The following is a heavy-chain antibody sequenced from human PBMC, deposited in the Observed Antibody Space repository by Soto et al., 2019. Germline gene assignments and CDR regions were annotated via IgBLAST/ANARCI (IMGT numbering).Heavy chain of an antibody. CDR2: ISSNGGST. Sequence: PGGSLRLSCAASGFTFSSYAMHWVRQAPGKGLEYVSAISSNGGSTYYANSVKGRFTISRDNSKNTAYLQMDSLKSEDMAVYYCARGLPAQGPGYWGQGTLVTVS. J-gene: IGHJ4*02. V-gene: IGHV3-64*01. CDR3: ARGLPAQGPGY. CDR1: GFTFSSYA.